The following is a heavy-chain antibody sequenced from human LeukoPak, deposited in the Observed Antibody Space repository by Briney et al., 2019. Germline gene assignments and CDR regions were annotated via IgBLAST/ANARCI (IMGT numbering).Heavy chain of an antibody. J-gene: IGHJ4*02. V-gene: IGHV4-39*01. D-gene: IGHD6-19*01. CDR3: ARHVSVAVTNFFGY. Sequence: SETLSLTCTVSGGSISSRNYYWGWIRQPPGKGLEWIGGVYYTGTTYSNPSLKSRVTISVDTSKNQFSLRLSSVTAADTAVYYCARHVSVAVTNFFGYWGQGTLVTVSS. CDR2: VYYTGTT. CDR1: GGSISSRNYY.